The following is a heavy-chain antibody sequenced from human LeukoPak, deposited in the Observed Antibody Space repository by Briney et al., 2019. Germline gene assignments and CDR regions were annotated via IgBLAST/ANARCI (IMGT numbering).Heavy chain of an antibody. D-gene: IGHD2-21*01. V-gene: IGHV5-51*01. CDR2: IYPGDSDT. CDR3: ARPSDCGGDCYGAFDI. CDR1: GYSFTSYW. J-gene: IGHJ3*02. Sequence: GESLKISCKGSGYSFTSYWIGWVRQMPGKGLEWMGIIYPGDSDTRYSPSFQGQVTISADKSNSTAYLQWSSLKASDTAMYYCARPSDCGGDCYGAFDIWGQGTMVTVSS.